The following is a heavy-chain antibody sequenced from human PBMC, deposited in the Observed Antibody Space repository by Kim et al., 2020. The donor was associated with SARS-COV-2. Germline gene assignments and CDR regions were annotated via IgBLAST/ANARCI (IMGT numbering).Heavy chain of an antibody. D-gene: IGHD1-7*01. V-gene: IGHV4-59*01. CDR3: ARDGNSGMDV. J-gene: IGHJ6*02. CDR2: ST. Sequence: STNSNPSLKSRVPISVDTTKNQFSLRLSSVTAADTAVYYCARDGNSGMDVWGQGTTVTVSS.